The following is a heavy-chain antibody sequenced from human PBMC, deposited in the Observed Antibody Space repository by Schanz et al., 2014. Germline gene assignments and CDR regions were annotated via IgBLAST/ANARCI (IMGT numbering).Heavy chain of an antibody. CDR3: ARDFSAYVGNYFDY. Sequence: QVQLVQSGAEVKKPGASVKVSCKSSGYTFTSHGISWVRQAPGQGLEWMGIVNPSVRGTHFAREFQGRVTVTSDTSTSTVYMELSGLRSEDTAVYYCARDFSAYVGNYFDYWGQGTLVTVSS. D-gene: IGHD5-12*01. J-gene: IGHJ4*02. CDR2: VNPSVRGT. V-gene: IGHV1-46*01. CDR1: GYTFTSHG.